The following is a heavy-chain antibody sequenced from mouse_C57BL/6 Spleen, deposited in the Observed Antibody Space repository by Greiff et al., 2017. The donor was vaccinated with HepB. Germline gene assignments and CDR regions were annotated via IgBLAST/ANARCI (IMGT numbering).Heavy chain of an antibody. CDR1: GYTFTSYW. CDR2: IDPSDSET. Sequence: QVQLQQPGAELVRPGASVKLSCKASGYTFTSYWMHWVKQRPIQGLEWIGNIDPSDSETHYNQKFEDKATLTVDKSSSTAYMQLSSLTSEDSAVYYCARKTWNYYAMDDWGQGTTVTVAS. CDR3: ARKTWNYYAMDD. J-gene: IGHJ4*01. V-gene: IGHV1-52*01.